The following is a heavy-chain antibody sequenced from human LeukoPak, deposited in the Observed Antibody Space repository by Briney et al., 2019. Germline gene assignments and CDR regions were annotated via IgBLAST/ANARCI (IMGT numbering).Heavy chain of an antibody. J-gene: IGHJ5*02. D-gene: IGHD2-2*01. CDR1: GYTFTGYY. V-gene: IGHV1-2*02. CDR2: INPNSGGT. CDR3: AREDAVVVPAATPFRRVDWFDP. Sequence: ASVKVSCKASGYTFTGYYMHWVRQAPGQGLEWMGWINPNSGGTNYAQKFQGRVTMTRDTSISTAYMELSRLRSDDTAVYYCAREDAVVVPAATPFRRVDWFDPWGQGTLVTVSS.